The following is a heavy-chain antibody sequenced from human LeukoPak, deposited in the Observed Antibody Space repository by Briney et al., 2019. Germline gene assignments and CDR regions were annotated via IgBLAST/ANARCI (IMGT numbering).Heavy chain of an antibody. CDR3: ARATTVTNHGFDP. CDR2: IYYSGNT. CDR1: GGSISSFF. D-gene: IGHD4-17*01. V-gene: IGHV4-59*01. J-gene: IGHJ5*02. Sequence: SETLSLTCTVSGGSISSFFWSWIRQPPGKGLEWIGYIYYSGNTNYNPSLKSRVSISVDTSKNQFSLKLSSVTAADTAVYYCARATTVTNHGFDPWGQGTLVTVSS.